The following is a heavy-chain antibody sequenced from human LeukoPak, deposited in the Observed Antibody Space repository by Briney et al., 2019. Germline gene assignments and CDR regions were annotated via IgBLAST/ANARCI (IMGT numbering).Heavy chain of an antibody. CDR3: AKEEGSYDFWSGYSPDYFDY. V-gene: IGHV3-23*01. D-gene: IGHD3-3*01. CDR2: ISGSGGST. CDR1: GFTFSSYA. Sequence: GGSLRLSCAASGFTFSSYAMSWVRQAPGKGLEWVSAISGSGGSTYYADSLKGRFTISRDNSKNTLYLQMNSLRAEDTAVYYCAKEEGSYDFWSGYSPDYFDYWGQGTLVTVSS. J-gene: IGHJ4*02.